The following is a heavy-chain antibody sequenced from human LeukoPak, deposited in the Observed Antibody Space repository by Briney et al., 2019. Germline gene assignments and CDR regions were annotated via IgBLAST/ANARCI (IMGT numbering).Heavy chain of an antibody. CDR1: GFTFDDYT. V-gene: IGHV3-43*01. CDR3: VKSDCDGDCYVLQH. J-gene: IGHJ1*01. CDR2: INSDGGKI. D-gene: IGHD2-21*02. Sequence: HAGGSLRLSCAASGFTFDDYTMHWVRHTPGKGLQWVSLINSDGGKIHYDDSVKGRFTISRDNSKNSLYLQMNSLRTEDTAFYYCVKSDCDGDCYVLQHWGQGTLVTVSS.